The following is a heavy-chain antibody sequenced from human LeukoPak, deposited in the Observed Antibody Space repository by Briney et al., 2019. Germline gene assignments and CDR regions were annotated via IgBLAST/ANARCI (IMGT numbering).Heavy chain of an antibody. CDR3: ARNGGNSDYDY. CDR1: GGSFSGYY. V-gene: IGHV4-34*01. D-gene: IGHD4-23*01. Sequence: PSETLSLTCAVYGGSFSGYYWSWIRQPPGKGLEWIGEIYHNGATNYNPSLKSRVTLLLDKSKNQFSLRLNSVTAADTAVYYCARNGGNSDYDYWGQGTLVTVSA. CDR2: IYHNGAT. J-gene: IGHJ4*02.